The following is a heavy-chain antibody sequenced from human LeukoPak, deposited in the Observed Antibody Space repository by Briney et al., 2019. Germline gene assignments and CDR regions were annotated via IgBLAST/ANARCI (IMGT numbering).Heavy chain of an antibody. D-gene: IGHD5-24*01. J-gene: IGHJ4*02. CDR1: GYTFTSYY. Sequence: ASVKVSCKASGYTFTSYYMHWVRQAPGQGLEWMGIINPSGGSTSYAQKFQGRVTMTRDTSTSTVYMELSSLTSEDMAVYYCARSDGGSGFDYWGQGTLVTVSS. CDR3: ARSDGGSGFDY. CDR2: INPSGGST. V-gene: IGHV1-46*01.